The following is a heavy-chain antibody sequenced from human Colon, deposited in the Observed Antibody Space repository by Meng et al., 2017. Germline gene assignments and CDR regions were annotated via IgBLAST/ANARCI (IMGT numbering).Heavy chain of an antibody. J-gene: IGHJ4*02. CDR3: ARDYWGSLDF. CDR1: GASVRSPDHQ. CDR2: ARIDYANT. D-gene: IGHD3-16*01. V-gene: IGHV4-61*08. Sequence: QVTLEGAGPGLVGPSETLSPTCAVSGASVRSPDHQWGWVRQPPGKGLEWIGYARIDYANTNYNPSLKSRVNVSLDTSKNQFSLNVRSVTAADTAVYYCARDYWGSLDFWGQGILVTVSS.